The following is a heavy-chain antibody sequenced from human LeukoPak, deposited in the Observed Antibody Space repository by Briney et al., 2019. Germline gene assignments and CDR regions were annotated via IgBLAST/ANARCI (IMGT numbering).Heavy chain of an antibody. CDR3: VREVTARPGYYFDY. J-gene: IGHJ4*02. V-gene: IGHV3-21*01. CDR2: IASSGNDI. D-gene: IGHD6-6*01. Sequence: GGSLRLSCAASGFTFSSSEMNWVRQAPGKGLEWVSSIASSGNDIFYADSVKGRFTLSRDTAKNSVYLQMNSLRDEDTAVYYCVREVTARPGYYFDYWGQGTLVTVSS. CDR1: GFTFSSSE.